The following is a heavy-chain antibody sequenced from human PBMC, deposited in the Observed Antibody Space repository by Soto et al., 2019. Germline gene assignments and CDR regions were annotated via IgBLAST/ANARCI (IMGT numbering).Heavy chain of an antibody. V-gene: IGHV4-39*07. D-gene: IGHD2-2*01. CDR3: ARVPDY. CDR1: GGSISSYS. CDR2: IYSTENT. Sequence: SETLSLTCTVSGGSISSYSWGWIRQSPGKGLEWIGIIYSTENTYYHPSLLSRVTISVDTSKNQFSLKLSSVTAADTAVYYCARVPDYWGQGILVTVSS. J-gene: IGHJ4*02.